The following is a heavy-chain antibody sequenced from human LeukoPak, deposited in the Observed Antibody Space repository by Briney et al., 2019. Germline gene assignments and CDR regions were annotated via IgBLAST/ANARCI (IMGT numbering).Heavy chain of an antibody. J-gene: IGHJ4*02. D-gene: IGHD2-15*01. CDR2: IYSDGST. CDR3: AREDCSGGSCYEYYFDY. V-gene: IGHV3-66*01. CDR1: GFTVSSNY. Sequence: GGSLRLSCAASGFTVSSNYMSWVRLAPGKGLEWVSVIYSDGSTYYADSVKGRFTISRDNSKNTLSLQMDSLRAEDTAVYYCAREDCSGGSCYEYYFDYWGQGTLVTVSS.